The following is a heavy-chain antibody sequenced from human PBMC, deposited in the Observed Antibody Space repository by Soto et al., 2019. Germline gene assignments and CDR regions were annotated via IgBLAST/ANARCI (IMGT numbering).Heavy chain of an antibody. V-gene: IGHV4-59*08. Sequence: QVQLQESGPGLVKPSETLSLTCTVSGGSIRSYYWSWIRQPPGKGLECIGYIYYSGSTNYNPSLKSRVTISVDTPKNQFSLKLSSVTAADTAIYYCARNYGDYVDYWGQGTLVTVSS. J-gene: IGHJ4*02. CDR2: IYYSGST. CDR3: ARNYGDYVDY. D-gene: IGHD4-17*01. CDR1: GGSIRSYY.